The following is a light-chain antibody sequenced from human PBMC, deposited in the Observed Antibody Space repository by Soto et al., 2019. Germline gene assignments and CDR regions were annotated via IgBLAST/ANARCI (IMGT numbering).Light chain of an antibody. CDR1: SSDVGGYDY. CDR2: EVS. Sequence: QSALSQPASVSGSPGQSITISCTGTSSDVGGYDYVSWYQQHPGKAPRLIIYEVSNRPSGVSNRFSGSKSGNTASLTISGLQPEDESDYYCSSYADSSTRLFGTGTKVTVL. CDR3: SSYADSSTRL. J-gene: IGLJ1*01. V-gene: IGLV2-14*01.